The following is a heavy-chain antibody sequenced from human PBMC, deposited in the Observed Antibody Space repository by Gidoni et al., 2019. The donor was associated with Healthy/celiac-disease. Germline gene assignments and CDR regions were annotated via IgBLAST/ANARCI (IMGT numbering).Heavy chain of an antibody. Sequence: QIQLVQSGAEVQKPGASVKVSCKASGYTFTSYAMQWVRQPTGQRLEWMGWINAGNGNTKYTKKFQGRVTITRDTSASTAYMELSSLRSEETGVYHGARGAVGVPDAFDIWGQGTMVTVSS. J-gene: IGHJ3*02. CDR2: INAGNGNT. CDR1: GYTFTSYA. CDR3: ARGAVGVPDAFDI. D-gene: IGHD1-26*01. V-gene: IGHV1-3*01.